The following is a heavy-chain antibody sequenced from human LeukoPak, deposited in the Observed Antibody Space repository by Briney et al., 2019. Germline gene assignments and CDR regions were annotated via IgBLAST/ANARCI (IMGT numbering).Heavy chain of an antibody. CDR1: GFTFSSQG. J-gene: IGHJ4*02. D-gene: IGHD3-22*01. Sequence: GGSLRLSCAASGFTFSSQGMHWVRQAPGKGLEWVALIWYDGGNKYYADSVKGRFTISRGNSKNTLHLQMNSLRAEDTAVYYCARGYDTSGYYHDYWGQGTLVTVSS. CDR2: IWYDGGNK. V-gene: IGHV3-33*01. CDR3: ARGYDTSGYYHDY.